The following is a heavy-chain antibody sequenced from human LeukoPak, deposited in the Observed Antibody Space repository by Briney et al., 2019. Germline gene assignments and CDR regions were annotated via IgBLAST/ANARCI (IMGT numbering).Heavy chain of an antibody. V-gene: IGHV3-74*01. J-gene: IGHJ4*02. D-gene: IGHD5-18*01. Sequence: PGGFLRLSCAASGFTFSSYWMYWVRQAPGKGPVWVARINTDGSSLNYADSVKGRFTISRDNSLNTLHLQMNSLRAEDTAFYYCGKGNTASRPGFVDWGQGTLVTVSS. CDR1: GFTFSSYW. CDR3: GKGNTASRPGFVD. CDR2: INTDGSSL.